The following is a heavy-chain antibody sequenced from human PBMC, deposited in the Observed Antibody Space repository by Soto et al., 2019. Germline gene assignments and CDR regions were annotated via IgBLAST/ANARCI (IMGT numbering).Heavy chain of an antibody. J-gene: IGHJ6*02. D-gene: IGHD2-8*01. CDR2: IIPIFGST. CDR1: GGTFTNFA. V-gene: IGHV1-69*01. CDR3: ARALVPSGYYGMDV. Sequence: QVQLVQSGAEVKKPGSSVKVSCKASGGTFTNFAISWVRQAPGQRLQWMGGIIPIFGSTNYAQKFQGRVTITADESTSTAYMELSSLRSEDTAVYYCARALVPSGYYGMDVWGQGTRVTVSS.